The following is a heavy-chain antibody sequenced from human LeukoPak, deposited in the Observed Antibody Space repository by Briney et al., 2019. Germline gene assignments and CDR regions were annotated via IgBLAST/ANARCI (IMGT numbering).Heavy chain of an antibody. D-gene: IGHD1-1*01. CDR2: IGATSGTT. Sequence: AGGSLRLSCAASGFTFNTYAMNWVCQSPGKGLEWVSAIGATSGTTFYADSVKGRFTVSRDNSQNTLYLQMAGLRAEDTAIYYCARALSYWNYFDSWGQGTLVTVSS. CDR3: ARALSYWNYFDS. CDR1: GFTFNTYA. V-gene: IGHV3-23*01. J-gene: IGHJ4*02.